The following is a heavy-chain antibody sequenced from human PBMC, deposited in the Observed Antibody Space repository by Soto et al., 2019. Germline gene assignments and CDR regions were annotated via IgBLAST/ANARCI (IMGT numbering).Heavy chain of an antibody. D-gene: IGHD2-15*01. CDR2: ISAYNGNT. V-gene: IGHV1-18*01. Sequence: ASVKVSCKASGYPFTSYGISWVRQAPGQGLEWMGWISAYNGNTKYAQKFQGRVTMTTDTSTSTAYMELRSLRSDETAVYYCARDCSGGSCYPSDWFDPWGQGTLVTVSS. J-gene: IGHJ5*02. CDR1: GYPFTSYG. CDR3: ARDCSGGSCYPSDWFDP.